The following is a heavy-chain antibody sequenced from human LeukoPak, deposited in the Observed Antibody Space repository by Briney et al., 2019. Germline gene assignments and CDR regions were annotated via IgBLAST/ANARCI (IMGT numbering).Heavy chain of an antibody. Sequence: ASVKVSCKASGYTFTSYGISWVRQAPGQGLEWMGWISAYSGNTNYAQKVQGRVTMTTDTSTSTAYMELRSLRSDDTAVYYCAMIPYCTTATCYYFDYWGQGTLVTVSS. CDR1: GYTFTSYG. V-gene: IGHV1-18*01. J-gene: IGHJ4*02. D-gene: IGHD2-2*01. CDR2: ISAYSGNT. CDR3: AMIPYCTTATCYYFDY.